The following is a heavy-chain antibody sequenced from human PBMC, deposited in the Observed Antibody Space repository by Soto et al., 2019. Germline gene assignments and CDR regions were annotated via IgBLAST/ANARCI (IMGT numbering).Heavy chain of an antibody. CDR1: GFTFSSYA. J-gene: IGHJ4*02. V-gene: IGHV3-30-3*01. D-gene: IGHD5-12*01. CDR2: ISYDGSNK. CDR3: ARGEMATIDFDY. Sequence: QVQLVESGGGVVQPGRSLRLSCAASGFTFSSYAMHWVRQAPGKGLEWVAVISYDGSNKYYADSVKGRFTISRDNSKNTLYLQMNSLRAEDTAVYYCARGEMATIDFDYWCQGTLVTVSS.